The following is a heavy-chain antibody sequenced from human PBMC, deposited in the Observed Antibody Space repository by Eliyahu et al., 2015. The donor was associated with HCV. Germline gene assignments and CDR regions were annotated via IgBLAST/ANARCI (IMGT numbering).Heavy chain of an antibody. Sequence: EVQLVESGGGLVQPGGSLRLSCAASGFXXSXYEMNWVRQAPGKGLEWVSYISSSGSTIYYADSVKGRFTISRDNAKNSLYLQMNSLRAEDTAVYYCARAYYDSSMSYYYYGMDVWGQGTTVTVSS. V-gene: IGHV3-48*03. D-gene: IGHD3-22*01. CDR2: ISSSGSTI. CDR3: ARAYYDSSMSYYYYGMDV. J-gene: IGHJ6*02. CDR1: GFXXSXYE.